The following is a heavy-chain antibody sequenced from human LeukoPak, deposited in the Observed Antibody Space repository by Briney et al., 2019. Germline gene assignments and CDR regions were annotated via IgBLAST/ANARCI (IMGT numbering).Heavy chain of an antibody. CDR1: GYTFTSYA. Sequence: ASVRVSCKASGYTFTSYAMHWVRQAPGQRLEWMGWINAGNGNTKYSQKFQGRVTMTTDTSTSTAYMELRSLRSDDTAVYYCARDQLRIFDYWGQETPVTVSS. CDR3: ARDQLRIFDY. CDR2: INAGNGNT. D-gene: IGHD2-2*01. J-gene: IGHJ4*02. V-gene: IGHV1-3*01.